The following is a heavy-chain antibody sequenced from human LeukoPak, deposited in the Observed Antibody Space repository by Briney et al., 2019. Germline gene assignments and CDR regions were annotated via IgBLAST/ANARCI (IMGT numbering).Heavy chain of an antibody. D-gene: IGHD3-22*01. V-gene: IGHV3-74*01. CDR1: GFTFTNYW. CDR3: ARAEYYYDSGGYSYYFDY. Sequence: GGSLRLSCAASGFTFTNYWMHWVRQAPGKGLVWVSRINSDGSSTTYADSVKGRFTISRDNAKNTLYLQMNSLSAEDTALYYCARAEYYYDSGGYSYYFDYWGQGTLVTVSS. J-gene: IGHJ4*02. CDR2: INSDGSST.